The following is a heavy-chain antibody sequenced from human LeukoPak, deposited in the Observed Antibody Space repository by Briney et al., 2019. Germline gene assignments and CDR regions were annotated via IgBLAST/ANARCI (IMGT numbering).Heavy chain of an antibody. Sequence: ASVKVSCKASGGTFSSYVISWVRQAPGQGLEWMGRINPNSGGTNYAQKFQGRVTMTRDTSISTAYMELSRLRSDDTAVYYCARVEYSSSSGWFDPWGQGTLVTVSS. V-gene: IGHV1-2*06. CDR3: ARVEYSSSSGWFDP. D-gene: IGHD6-6*01. J-gene: IGHJ5*02. CDR2: INPNSGGT. CDR1: GGTFSSYV.